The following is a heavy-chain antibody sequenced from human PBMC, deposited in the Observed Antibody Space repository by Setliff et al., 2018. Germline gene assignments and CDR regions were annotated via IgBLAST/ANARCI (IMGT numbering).Heavy chain of an antibody. Sequence: PSETLSLTCTVSGGSISRYHWSWIRQPPGKGLEWIGYIQTSGTTNYNPSLKSRVTISVDTSKNQFSLRLKSVTAADTAVYYCARHPREGLSGNYKFDYWGRGTLVTVSS. D-gene: IGHD3-22*01. V-gene: IGHV4-59*08. CDR3: ARHPREGLSGNYKFDY. J-gene: IGHJ4*02. CDR2: IQTSGTT. CDR1: GGSISRYH.